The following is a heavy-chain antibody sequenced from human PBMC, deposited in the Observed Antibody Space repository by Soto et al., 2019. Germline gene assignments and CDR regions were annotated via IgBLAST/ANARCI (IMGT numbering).Heavy chain of an antibody. Sequence: PSETLSLTCTVSGASITNDAFFWTWVRQRPEKGLEWLAYITYGGSIYYDPSLRSRLTVSIDKSKSQFSLNVRSVTAADTAVYYCAKMERTQLWLLVQNWGQGLLVTVSS. CDR3: AKMERTQLWLLVQN. CDR1: GASITNDAFF. D-gene: IGHD5-18*01. J-gene: IGHJ4*02. CDR2: ITYGGSI. V-gene: IGHV4-31*03.